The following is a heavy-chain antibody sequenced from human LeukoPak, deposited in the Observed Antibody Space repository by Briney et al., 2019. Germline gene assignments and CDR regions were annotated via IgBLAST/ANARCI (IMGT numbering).Heavy chain of an antibody. CDR3: AREWAPTIFGVVIIDYYGMDV. Sequence: GGSLRLSCAASGFTVSSNYMSWVRQAPGKGLEWVANIKQDGSEKYYVDSVKGRFTISRDNAKNSLYLQMNSLRAEDTAVYYCAREWAPTIFGVVIIDYYGMDVWGQGTTVTVSS. CDR1: GFTVSSNY. CDR2: IKQDGSEK. D-gene: IGHD3-3*01. V-gene: IGHV3-7*01. J-gene: IGHJ6*02.